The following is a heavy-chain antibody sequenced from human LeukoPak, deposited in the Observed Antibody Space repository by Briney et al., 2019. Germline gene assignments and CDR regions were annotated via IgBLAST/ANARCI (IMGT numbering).Heavy chain of an antibody. CDR2: IHHSGSA. J-gene: IGHJ6*02. CDR3: ARVDAWGPDV. Sequence: PSETLSLTCGVSGGSLSGYYWSWLRQHPGKGLEWIGYIHHSGSAHYNPSLKSRVTISVDTSKDEFSLKLSSVTAADTAVYYCARVDAWGPDVWGQGTTVIVSS. CDR1: GGSLSGYY. D-gene: IGHD3-16*01. V-gene: IGHV4-31*11.